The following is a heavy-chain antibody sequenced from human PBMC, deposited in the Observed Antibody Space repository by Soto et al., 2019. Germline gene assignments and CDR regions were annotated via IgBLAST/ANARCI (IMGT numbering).Heavy chain of an antibody. V-gene: IGHV4-59*01. Sequence: SETLSLTCTVSGGSISSYYWSWIRQPPGKGLEWIGYIYYSGSTNYNPSLKSRVTISVDTSKNQFSLKLSSVTAADTAVYYCASLSEEQWLVEQGYFQHWGQGTLVTVSS. J-gene: IGHJ1*01. D-gene: IGHD6-19*01. CDR2: IYYSGST. CDR1: GGSISSYY. CDR3: ASLSEEQWLVEQGYFQH.